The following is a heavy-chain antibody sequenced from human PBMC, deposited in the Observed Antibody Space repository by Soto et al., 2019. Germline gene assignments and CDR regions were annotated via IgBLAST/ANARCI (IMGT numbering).Heavy chain of an antibody. Sequence: SETLSLTCTVSGGSISSSSYYWGWIRQPPGKGLEWIGSIYYSGSTYYNPSLKSRVTISVDTSKNQFSLKLNSVTAADTAVYYCARRGPYSGYDYPSGEPHASYYYYGMDVWGQGTTVTVSS. V-gene: IGHV4-39*01. CDR1: GGSISSSSYY. CDR3: ARRGPYSGYDYPSGEPHASYYYYGMDV. CDR2: IYYSGST. D-gene: IGHD5-12*01. J-gene: IGHJ6*02.